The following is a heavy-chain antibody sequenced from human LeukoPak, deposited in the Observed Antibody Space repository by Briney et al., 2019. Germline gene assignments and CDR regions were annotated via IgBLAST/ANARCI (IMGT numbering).Heavy chain of an antibody. V-gene: IGHV4-59*01. Sequence: PSETLSLTCTVSGASISGYSWSWIRQPPGKGLEWIGNISYSGSTNYNPSLKSRVTISVDTSKNQFSLRLTSVTAADTAFYYCARGVEHPGYSYDYWGQGTLVTASS. J-gene: IGHJ4*02. CDR2: ISYSGST. D-gene: IGHD5-18*01. CDR1: GASISGYS. CDR3: ARGVEHPGYSYDY.